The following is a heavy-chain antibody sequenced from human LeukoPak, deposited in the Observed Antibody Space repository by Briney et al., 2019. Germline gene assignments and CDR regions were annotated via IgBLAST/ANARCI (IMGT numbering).Heavy chain of an antibody. J-gene: IGHJ6*02. CDR3: ARDYYDSSGYYSPPYYYGMDV. D-gene: IGHD3-22*01. CDR1: GYTFTSYG. V-gene: IGHV1-18*01. Sequence: ASVKVSCKASGYTFTSYGISWVRQAPGQGLEWTGWISAYNGNTNYAQKLQGRVTMTTDTSTSTAYMELRSLRSDDTAVYYCARDYYDSSGYYSPPYYYGMDVWGQGTTVTVSS. CDR2: ISAYNGNT.